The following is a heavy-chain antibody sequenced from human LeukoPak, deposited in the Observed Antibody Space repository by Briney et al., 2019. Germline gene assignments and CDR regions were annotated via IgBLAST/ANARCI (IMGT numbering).Heavy chain of an antibody. CDR1: GFTFSSYG. D-gene: IGHD3-10*02. CDR2: IYSGGRT. Sequence: SGGSLRLSCAASGFTFSSYGMSWVRQAPGKGLEWVSVIYSGGRTYYADSVKGRFTISRDNSKNTLYLHMNSLRAEDTAVYYCAELGITMIGGVWGKGTTVTISS. CDR3: AELGITMIGGV. V-gene: IGHV3-66*01. J-gene: IGHJ6*04.